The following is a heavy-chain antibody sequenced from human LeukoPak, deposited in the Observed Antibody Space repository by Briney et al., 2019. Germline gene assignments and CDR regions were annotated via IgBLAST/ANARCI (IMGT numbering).Heavy chain of an antibody. D-gene: IGHD1-26*01. J-gene: IGHJ4*02. Sequence: GGSLRLSCEVSGFSFSTYWMTWVRQAPGKGLEWVANINQHGSETYYVDSVKGRFIISRDNAKNSLFLQMDSLTGEDTAVYYCSRGGLYRYSGTSGDYWGEGTMVTVSS. V-gene: IGHV3-7*01. CDR2: INQHGSET. CDR3: SRGGLYRYSGTSGDY. CDR1: GFSFSTYW.